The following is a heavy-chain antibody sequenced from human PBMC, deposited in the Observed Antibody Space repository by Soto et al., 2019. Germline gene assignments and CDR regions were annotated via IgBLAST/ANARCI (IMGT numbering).Heavy chain of an antibody. CDR2: IRGSGGTT. D-gene: IGHD4-17*01. Sequence: GGSLRLSCAASGFTFSGSAMSWVRQAPGKGLEWVSAIRGSGGTTYYADSVKGRFTISRDNSNNTLYLQMNSLRAEDTAVYYCAKQQVTTGRSEIDYWGQGTLVTVPS. CDR1: GFTFSGSA. CDR3: AKQQVTTGRSEIDY. V-gene: IGHV3-23*01. J-gene: IGHJ4*02.